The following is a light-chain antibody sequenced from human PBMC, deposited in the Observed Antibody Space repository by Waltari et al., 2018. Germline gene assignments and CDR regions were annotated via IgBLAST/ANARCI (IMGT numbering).Light chain of an antibody. CDR2: AAS. CDR3: QQTYSTPFT. CDR1: QSISSY. Sequence: EILMTHFLSSLSASVEGRVTITCRASQSISSYLNWYQQKPGKAPKLLIYAASSLESGVPSRFSGSGSGTDFTLTISSLQPEDFATYYCQQTYSTPFTFGPGTKVDIK. V-gene: IGKV1-39*01. J-gene: IGKJ3*01.